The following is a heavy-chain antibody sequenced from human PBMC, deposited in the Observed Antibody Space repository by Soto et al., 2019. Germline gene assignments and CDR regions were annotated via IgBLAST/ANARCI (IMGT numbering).Heavy chain of an antibody. Sequence: QVQLQESGPGLLKPSETLSLTCIVSGGSISSGYWSWLRQSPGEGLEWIGHISNTGTTNYSPSLKSRVFMSVDTSKTQISLKVSSVNAADTAVYYCARGTRSNRGYEPDWYFDLWGRGTLVTVSS. V-gene: IGHV4-59*01. CDR1: GGSISSGY. CDR3: ARGTRSNRGYEPDWYFDL. CDR2: ISNTGTT. D-gene: IGHD5-12*01. J-gene: IGHJ2*01.